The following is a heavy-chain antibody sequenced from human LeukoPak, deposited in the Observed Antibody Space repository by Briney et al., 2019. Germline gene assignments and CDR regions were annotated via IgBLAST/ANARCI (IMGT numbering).Heavy chain of an antibody. CDR3: ARGSGSWHNWFDP. J-gene: IGHJ5*02. D-gene: IGHD6-13*01. V-gene: IGHV4-4*02. Sequence: RTSGTLSLTCAVSGGSISSSNWWSWVRQPPGKGLEWIGEIYHSGSTNYNPSLKSRVTISVDKSKNQFSLKLSSVTAADTAVYYCARGSGSWHNWFDPWGQGTLVTVSS. CDR2: IYHSGST. CDR1: GGSISSSNW.